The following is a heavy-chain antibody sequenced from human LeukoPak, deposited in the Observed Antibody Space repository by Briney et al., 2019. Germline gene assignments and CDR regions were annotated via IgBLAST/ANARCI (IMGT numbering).Heavy chain of an antibody. J-gene: IGHJ6*02. D-gene: IGHD2-2*01. V-gene: IGHV4-30-2*02. CDR1: GGSISSAGYY. CDR3: ASTSRYYYYGMDV. Sequence: TLSLTCTVSGGSISSAGYYWSWIRQPPGKGLEWIGYIYHSGSTYYNPSLKSRVTISVDRSKNQFSLKLSSVTAADTAVYYCASTSRYYYYGMDVWGQGTTVTVSS. CDR2: IYHSGST.